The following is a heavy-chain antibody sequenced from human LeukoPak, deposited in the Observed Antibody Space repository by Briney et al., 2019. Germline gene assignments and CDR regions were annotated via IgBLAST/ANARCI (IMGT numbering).Heavy chain of an antibody. CDR2: ISSSSSYL. J-gene: IGHJ3*02. CDR1: GFTFSSYS. CDR3: ATDRVYYYASSGYYPPPADASAI. V-gene: IGHV3-21*01. D-gene: IGHD3-22*01. Sequence: NPGGSLRLSCAASGFTFSSYSMNSLRQAPGKGLEWVSTISSSSSYLYYADSVKGRFTIPRDNAKNSLYLTMNSLRAEDTAVYYCATDRVYYYASSGYYPPPADASAIWGKGTMVTVSS.